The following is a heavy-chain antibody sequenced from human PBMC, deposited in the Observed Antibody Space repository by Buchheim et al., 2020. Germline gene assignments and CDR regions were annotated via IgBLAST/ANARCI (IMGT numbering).Heavy chain of an antibody. J-gene: IGHJ4*02. Sequence: QVQLQESGPGLVKPSQTLSLTCTVSGDSMERGGVYWNWIRQHPGMGLEFIGYMYNSGSTYLNPSLRSRVTISDDTSQNQFSLKLSSVTAADTAVYFCARGTPRYYFDFWGQGTL. CDR3: ARGTPRYYFDF. D-gene: IGHD3-10*01. V-gene: IGHV4-31*03. CDR1: GDSMERGGVY. CDR2: MYNSGST.